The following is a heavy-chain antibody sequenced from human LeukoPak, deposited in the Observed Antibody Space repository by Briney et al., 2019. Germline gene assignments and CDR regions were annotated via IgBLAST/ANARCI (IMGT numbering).Heavy chain of an antibody. CDR1: GGTFNSHI. D-gene: IGHD3-10*01. Sequence: SVKVSCKTSGGTFNSHIFGWVRQAPGQELEWMGRITPVLGTTKYAQRFQGRVTITADKFSTTAYMELSSLRSEDTAIYYCTRVNLRGSNYNWFDPWGQGTLVTVSS. V-gene: IGHV1-69*08. J-gene: IGHJ5*02. CDR3: TRVNLRGSNYNWFDP. CDR2: ITPVLGTT.